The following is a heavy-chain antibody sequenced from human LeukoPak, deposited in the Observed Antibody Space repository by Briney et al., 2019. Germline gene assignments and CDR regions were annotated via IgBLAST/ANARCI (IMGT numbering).Heavy chain of an antibody. Sequence: SVKVSCKASGGTFSNYGISWVRQAPGQGLEWMGRIIPFVDMANYAQKFQGRVTLSADKSTSTAYMELSSLTFEDTALYYCARGGVSSGYDLYYYYGMDVWGQGTTVTVSS. CDR1: GGTFSNYG. J-gene: IGHJ6*02. CDR3: ARGGVSSGYDLYYYYGMDV. V-gene: IGHV1-69*04. CDR2: IIPFVDMA. D-gene: IGHD5-12*01.